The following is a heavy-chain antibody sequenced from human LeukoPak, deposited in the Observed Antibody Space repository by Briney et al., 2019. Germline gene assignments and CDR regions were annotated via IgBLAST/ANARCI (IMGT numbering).Heavy chain of an antibody. CDR2: INAGNGNT. D-gene: IGHD3-9*01. CDR3: ARDSGYDILTGYYKGGSMDV. V-gene: IGHV1-3*01. Sequence: ASVKVSCKASGYTFTSHAMHWVRQAPGQRLEWMGWINAGNGNTKYSQKFQGRVTITRDTSASTAYMELSSLRSEDTAVYYCARDSGYDILTGYYKGGSMDVWGQGTTVTVSS. J-gene: IGHJ6*02. CDR1: GYTFTSHA.